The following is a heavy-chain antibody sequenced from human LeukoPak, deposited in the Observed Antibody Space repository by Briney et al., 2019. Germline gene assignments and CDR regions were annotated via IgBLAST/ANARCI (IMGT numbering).Heavy chain of an antibody. J-gene: IGHJ4*02. CDR3: ARGYYGSGSYRGGYFDF. CDR2: IKHDGSEK. CDR1: GFTFSDYW. Sequence: GGSLRLSCAASGFTFSDYWMIWVRQAPGKGLEWVANIKHDGSEKHYVDSVKGRFTISRDIAKKSLCLQMNSLRAEDTAVYYCARGYYGSGSYRGGYFDFWGQGTLVTVSS. V-gene: IGHV3-7*01. D-gene: IGHD3-10*01.